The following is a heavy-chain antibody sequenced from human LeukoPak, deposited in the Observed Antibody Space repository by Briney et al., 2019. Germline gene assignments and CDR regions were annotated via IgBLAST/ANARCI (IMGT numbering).Heavy chain of an antibody. CDR1: GGSISSGGYY. Sequence: SETLSLTCTVSGGSISSGGYYWSWIRQPPGKGLEWIGYIYYSGSTNYNPSLKSRVTISVDTSKNQFSLKLSSVTAADTAVYYRASSSTYYDFWSGFDAFDIWGQGTMVTVSS. V-gene: IGHV4-61*08. D-gene: IGHD3-3*01. CDR2: IYYSGST. J-gene: IGHJ3*02. CDR3: ASSSTYYDFWSGFDAFDI.